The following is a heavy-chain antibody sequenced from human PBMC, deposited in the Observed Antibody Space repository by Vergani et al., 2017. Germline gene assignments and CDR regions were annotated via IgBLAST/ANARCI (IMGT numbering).Heavy chain of an antibody. Sequence: EVQLVESGGGLVQPGRSLRLSCAASGFTFADYAMHWVRQAPGKGLGWVSGIRWHSGSIGYADSVNGRFTISRDNSKNSLFLQMNSLRAEDTAVYYCASLYYYDSSGWPSGDIVDYWGQGTLVTVSS. CDR1: GFTFADYA. CDR2: IRWHSGSI. D-gene: IGHD3-22*01. J-gene: IGHJ4*02. V-gene: IGHV3-9*01. CDR3: ASLYYYDSSGWPSGDIVDY.